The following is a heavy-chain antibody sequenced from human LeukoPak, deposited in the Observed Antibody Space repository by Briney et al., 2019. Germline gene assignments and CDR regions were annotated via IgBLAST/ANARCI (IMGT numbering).Heavy chain of an antibody. CDR1: GGSITNSSYY. D-gene: IGHD6-19*01. CDR2: LYYSGST. V-gene: IGHV4-39*07. CDR3: ARGTSSGWYALDY. J-gene: IGHJ4*02. Sequence: SETLSLTCTVSGGSITNSSYYWGWIRQPPGKGLEWIGSLYYSGSTYYNPSLKSRVAISVDTSKNQFSLKLSSVTAADTAVYYCARGTSSGWYALDYWGQGTLVTVSS.